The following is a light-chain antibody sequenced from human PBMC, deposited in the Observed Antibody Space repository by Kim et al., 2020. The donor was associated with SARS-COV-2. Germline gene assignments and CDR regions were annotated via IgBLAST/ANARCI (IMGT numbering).Light chain of an antibody. CDR1: QSIAFH. CDR3: QQRSNWPIT. V-gene: IGKV3-11*01. J-gene: IGKJ5*01. Sequence: EIVLTQSPGTLSLSPGERATLSCGASQSIAFHLAWYQQRPGQAPRLLIFDASNRATGIPARFSGRGSGTDFTLTISSLEPEDFGFYYCQQRSNWPITFGQGTRLEIK. CDR2: DAS.